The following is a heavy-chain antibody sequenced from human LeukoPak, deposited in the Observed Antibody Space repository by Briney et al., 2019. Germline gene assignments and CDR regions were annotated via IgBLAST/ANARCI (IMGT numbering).Heavy chain of an antibody. CDR1: GYTFSSYY. CDR2: IDPSSSST. CDR3: ARQLYSTSSPRVFAY. J-gene: IGHJ4*01. D-gene: IGHD6-6*01. Sequence: ASVKVSCTASGYTFSSYYMHWVRQAPGQGLEWMGLIDPSSSSTSYAQKFQGRVTMTRDVSTSTVYMELSSLRSDDTAAYYCARQLYSTSSPRVFAYWGQVTLVTVSS. V-gene: IGHV1-46*01.